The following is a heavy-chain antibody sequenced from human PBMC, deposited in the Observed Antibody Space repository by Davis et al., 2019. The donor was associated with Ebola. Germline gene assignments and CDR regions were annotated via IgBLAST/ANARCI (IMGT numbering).Heavy chain of an antibody. CDR3: ARGRIAGYLNYYYYYGMDV. CDR2: IYYSGST. Sequence: GSLRLSCTVSGGSISSYYWSWIRQPPGKGLEWIGYIYYSGSTNYNPSLKSRVTISVDTSKNQFSLKLSSVTAADTAVYYCARGRIAGYLNYYYYYGMDVWGQGTTVTVSS. D-gene: IGHD6-13*01. V-gene: IGHV4-59*12. CDR1: GGSISSYY. J-gene: IGHJ6*02.